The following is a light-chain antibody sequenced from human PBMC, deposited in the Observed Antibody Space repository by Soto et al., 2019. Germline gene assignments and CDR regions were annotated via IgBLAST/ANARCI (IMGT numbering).Light chain of an antibody. Sequence: QSALTQPASVSGSPGQSITISCTGTSSDVGSYNLVSWYQQHPGKAPKLMIYEGNKRPSGVSNRFSGSKSGNTASLTISGFQAEDEADYYCFSYAGGSTYVFGTGTKVTVL. J-gene: IGLJ1*01. V-gene: IGLV2-23*01. CDR2: EGN. CDR1: SSDVGSYNL. CDR3: FSYAGGSTYV.